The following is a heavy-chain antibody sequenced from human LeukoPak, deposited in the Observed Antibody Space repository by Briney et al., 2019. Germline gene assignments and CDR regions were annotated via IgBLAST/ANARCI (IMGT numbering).Heavy chain of an antibody. J-gene: IGHJ4*02. Sequence: ASVKVSCKASGYTFTRYAMHWVRQAPGQRLEWMGWINAGNGNTKYSQEFQGRVTITRDTSASTAYMELSRLRSDDTAVYYCARDSGRYYDSSGYPLINWGQGTLVTVSS. CDR1: GYTFTRYA. CDR3: ARDSGRYYDSSGYPLIN. V-gene: IGHV1-3*01. CDR2: INAGNGNT. D-gene: IGHD3-22*01.